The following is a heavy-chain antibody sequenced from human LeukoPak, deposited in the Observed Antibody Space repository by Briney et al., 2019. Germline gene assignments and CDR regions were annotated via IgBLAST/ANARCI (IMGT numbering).Heavy chain of an antibody. J-gene: IGHJ6*03. CDR2: IYYSGST. Sequence: SETLSLTCTVSGGSISSSSYYWGWIRQPPGKGLEWIGSIYYSGSTYYNPSLKSRVTISVDTSKNQFSLKLSSVTAADTAVYYCARGYSSSWYGDYYYYMDVWGKGTTVTVSS. D-gene: IGHD6-13*01. V-gene: IGHV4-39*07. CDR1: GGSISSSSYY. CDR3: ARGYSSSWYGDYYYYMDV.